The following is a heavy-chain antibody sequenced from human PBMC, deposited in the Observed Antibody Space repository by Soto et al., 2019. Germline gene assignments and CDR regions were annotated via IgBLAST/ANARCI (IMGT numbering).Heavy chain of an antibody. Sequence: PGGSLRLSCAASGFTFSSYAMHWVRQAPGKGLEWVAVISYDGSNKYYADSVKGRFTISRDNSKNTLYLQMNSLRAEDTAVYYCARGLKTAWELLHYWGQGTLGTVSS. D-gene: IGHD1-26*01. CDR2: ISYDGSNK. V-gene: IGHV3-30-3*01. CDR3: ARGLKTAWELLHY. J-gene: IGHJ4*02. CDR1: GFTFSSYA.